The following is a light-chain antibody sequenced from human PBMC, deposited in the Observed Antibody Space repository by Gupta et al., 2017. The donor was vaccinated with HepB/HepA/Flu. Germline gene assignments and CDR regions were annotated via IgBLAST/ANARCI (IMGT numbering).Light chain of an antibody. CDR3: QQSDTTPRT. CDR2: AAS. Sequence: DIQMTQSPSSLSASVGDRVTITCRASQSISSYLNWYQQKPGKAPKLLIYAASSLQSGVPSRFSGSGSATDITLTISMLHPEDFATYYSQQSDTTPRTFGEGTKVEIK. J-gene: IGKJ1*01. V-gene: IGKV1-39*01. CDR1: QSISSY.